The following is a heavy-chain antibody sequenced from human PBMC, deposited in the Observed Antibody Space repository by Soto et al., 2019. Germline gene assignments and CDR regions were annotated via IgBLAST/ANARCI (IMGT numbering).Heavy chain of an antibody. CDR1: GFTFDDYA. V-gene: IGHV3-9*01. CDR2: ISWNSGSI. J-gene: IGHJ4*02. D-gene: IGHD3-22*01. Sequence: EVQLVESGGGLVQPGRSLRLSCAASGFTFDDYAMHWVRQAPGEGLEWVSGISWNSGSIGYADSVKGRFTISRDNAKNSLYLQMNSLRAEDTALYYCAKDPYDSSGYYFDYWGQGTLVTVSS. CDR3: AKDPYDSSGYYFDY.